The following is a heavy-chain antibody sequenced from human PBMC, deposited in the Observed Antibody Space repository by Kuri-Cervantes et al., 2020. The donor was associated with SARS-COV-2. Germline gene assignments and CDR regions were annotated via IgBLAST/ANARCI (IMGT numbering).Heavy chain of an antibody. Sequence: GGSLRLSCAASGFIFSDAGMHWVRQAPGKGLEWVAFIQDDGSNKYYADSVKGRFTISRDNSKNTLYLQMNSLRAEDTAVYYCAAGLAPEQLALDYWGQGTLVTVSS. CDR3: AAGLAPEQLALDY. J-gene: IGHJ4*02. CDR2: IQDDGSNK. D-gene: IGHD6-6*01. V-gene: IGHV3-30*02. CDR1: GFIFSDAG.